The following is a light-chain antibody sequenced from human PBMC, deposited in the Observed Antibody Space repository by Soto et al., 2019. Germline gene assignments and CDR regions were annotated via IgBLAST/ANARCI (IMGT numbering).Light chain of an antibody. Sequence: DSQMTQSPSTLSASVGDRITITCRASPGISTWLAWYQQKPGKAPKLLIYKASTLESGVPSRFSGGGSGTEFTLTISSLQPDDFATYYCQQYNSYSLTFGGGTKVEIK. CDR2: KAS. J-gene: IGKJ4*01. CDR3: QQYNSYSLT. CDR1: PGISTW. V-gene: IGKV1-5*03.